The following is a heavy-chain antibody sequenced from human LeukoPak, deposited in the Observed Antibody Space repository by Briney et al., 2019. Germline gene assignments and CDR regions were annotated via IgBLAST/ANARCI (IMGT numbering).Heavy chain of an antibody. CDR2: LSGSISRT. CDR3: AKDLPPASYCSGGSCSDY. D-gene: IGHD2-15*01. CDR1: GFTFSSYA. J-gene: IGHJ4*02. Sequence: GGSLRLSCAASGFTFSSYAMSWVRQAPGKGLEWVSGLSGSISRTSYAESVKGRFTISRDNSKNTLYLQMNSLRVEDTAVYYCAKDLPPASYCSGGSCSDYWGQGTLVTVSS. V-gene: IGHV3-23*01.